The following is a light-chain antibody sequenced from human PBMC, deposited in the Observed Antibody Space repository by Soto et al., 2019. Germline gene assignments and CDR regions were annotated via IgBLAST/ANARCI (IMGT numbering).Light chain of an antibody. Sequence: EIVMTQSPATLSVSPGERATLSCRASQSITSELAWYQQKPGQPPRLLVYGASTRDTGVPARFTGSGSGSEFTLTINGLQSEDFAVYYCQQGNDSPLTFGQGTRLEI. J-gene: IGKJ2*01. CDR3: QQGNDSPLT. V-gene: IGKV3-15*01. CDR2: GAS. CDR1: QSITSE.